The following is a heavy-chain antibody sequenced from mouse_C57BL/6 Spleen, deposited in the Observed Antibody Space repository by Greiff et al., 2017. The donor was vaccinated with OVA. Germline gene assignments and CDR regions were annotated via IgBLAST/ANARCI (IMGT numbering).Heavy chain of an antibody. V-gene: IGHV1-62-2*01. CDR3: ARHEDGNYVTWFAY. J-gene: IGHJ3*01. CDR2: FYPGSGSL. Sequence: VKLVESGAELVKPGASVKLSCQASGSTFTEPPIHWVKPRSVPGLEWIGWFYPGSGSLKNNEKFTEKATLTADKSSSTVYMELSRLTSEDSAVYFCARHEDGNYVTWFAYWGQGTLVTVSA. CDR1: GSTFTEPP. D-gene: IGHD2-1*01.